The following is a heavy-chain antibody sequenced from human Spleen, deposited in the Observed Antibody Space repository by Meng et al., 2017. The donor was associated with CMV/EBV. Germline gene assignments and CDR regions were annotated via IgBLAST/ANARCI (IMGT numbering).Heavy chain of an antibody. D-gene: IGHD3-22*01. CDR1: GGSISSYY. V-gene: IGHV3-23*01. Sequence: ETLSLTCTVSGGSISSYYWSWIRQPPGKGLEWVSAISGSGGSTYYADSVKGRFTISRDNSKNTLYLQMNSLRAEDTAVYYCAKDLRITMTEFDYWGQGTLVTVSS. CDR2: ISGSGGST. J-gene: IGHJ4*02. CDR3: AKDLRITMTEFDY.